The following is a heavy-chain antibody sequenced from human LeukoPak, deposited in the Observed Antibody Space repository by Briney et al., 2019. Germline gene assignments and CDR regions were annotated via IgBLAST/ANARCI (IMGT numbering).Heavy chain of an antibody. D-gene: IGHD3-16*02. CDR1: GYTFTSYY. J-gene: IGHJ4*02. Sequence: ASVKVSCKASGYTFTSYYMHWVRQAPGQGLEWMGLINPTGGSTGYAQKFQGRVTITADESASTAYMELSSLRSEDTAVYYCAISNYDYVWGSYRLYYFDYWGQGTLVTVSS. V-gene: IGHV1-46*01. CDR3: AISNYDYVWGSYRLYYFDY. CDR2: INPTGGST.